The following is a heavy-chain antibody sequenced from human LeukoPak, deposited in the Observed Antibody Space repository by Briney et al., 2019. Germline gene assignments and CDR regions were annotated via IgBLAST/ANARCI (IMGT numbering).Heavy chain of an antibody. CDR1: GFTFSSYA. Sequence: PGGSLRLSCAASGFTFSSYAMSWVRQAPGKGPEWVSAISGSGGSTYYADSVKGRFTISRDNSKNTLYLQMNSLRAEDTAVHYCAAMVPYYYYYGMDVWGQGTTVTVSS. D-gene: IGHD3-10*01. CDR2: ISGSGGST. CDR3: AAMVPYYYYYGMDV. J-gene: IGHJ6*02. V-gene: IGHV3-23*01.